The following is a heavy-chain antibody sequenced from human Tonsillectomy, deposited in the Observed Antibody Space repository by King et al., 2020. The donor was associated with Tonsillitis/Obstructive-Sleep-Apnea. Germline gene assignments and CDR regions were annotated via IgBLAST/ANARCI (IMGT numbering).Heavy chain of an antibody. D-gene: IGHD4-17*01. Sequence: QLVQSGAEVKKPGSSVKVSCKASGGTFSSYAISWVRQAPGQGLEWMGGIIPISGTANYAQKFQGRVTITSDESTSTAYMELSSLRSEDTAVYYFARDRYDYGDYPLDYNYYYCMDVWGKETTVTVSS. CDR1: GGTFSSYA. CDR3: ARDRYDYGDYPLDYNYYYCMDV. J-gene: IGHJ6*03. CDR2: IIPISGTA. V-gene: IGHV1-69*01.